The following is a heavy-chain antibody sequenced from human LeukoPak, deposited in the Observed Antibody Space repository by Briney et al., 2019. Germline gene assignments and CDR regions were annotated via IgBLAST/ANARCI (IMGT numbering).Heavy chain of an antibody. Sequence: SETLSLTCTVSGGSISSYYWNWIRQPAGKGLEWIGRIYTSGSTNYNPSLKSRVTMSVDTSKNQFSLKLSSVTAADTAVYYCARLILAAAATRFDYWGQGTLVTVSS. V-gene: IGHV4-4*07. CDR2: IYTSGST. D-gene: IGHD6-13*01. CDR3: ARLILAAAATRFDY. J-gene: IGHJ4*02. CDR1: GGSISSYY.